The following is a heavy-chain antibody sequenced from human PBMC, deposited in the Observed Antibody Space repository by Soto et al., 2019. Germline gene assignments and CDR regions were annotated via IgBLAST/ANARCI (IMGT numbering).Heavy chain of an antibody. D-gene: IGHD3-10*01. CDR1: GYSFTSYW. J-gene: IGHJ5*02. V-gene: IGHV5-51*01. CDR2: IYPGDSDT. Sequence: LKISCKGSGYSFTSYWIGWVRQMPGKGLEWMGIIYPGDSDTRYSPSFQGQVTISADKSISTAYLQWSSLKASDTAMYYCARQSLTYYYGSGSPPFDPWGQGTLVIVSS. CDR3: ARQSLTYYYGSGSPPFDP.